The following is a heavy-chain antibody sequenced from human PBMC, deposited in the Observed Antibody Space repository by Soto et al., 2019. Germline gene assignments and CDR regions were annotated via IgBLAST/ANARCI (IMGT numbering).Heavy chain of an antibody. Sequence: SETLSLTCTVSGGSISSGGYYWSWIRQHPGRGLEWIGYIYYSGSTYYNPSLKSRVTISVDTSKNQFSLKLSSVTAADTAVYYCARNKVATISPFFDYWGQGTLVTVSS. CDR1: GGSISSGGYY. CDR2: IYYSGST. J-gene: IGHJ4*02. D-gene: IGHD5-12*01. V-gene: IGHV4-31*03. CDR3: ARNKVATISPFFDY.